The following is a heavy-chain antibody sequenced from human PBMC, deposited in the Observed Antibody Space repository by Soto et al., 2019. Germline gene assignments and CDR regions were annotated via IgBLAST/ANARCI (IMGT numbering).Heavy chain of an antibody. CDR3: AKDHLNWGIQLWLPFDY. V-gene: IGHV4-59*01. Sequence: PSETLSLTCTVSGGSISSYYWSWIRQPPGKGLEWIGYIYYSGSTNYNPSVKGRFTISRDNSKNTLYLQMNSLRAEDTAVYYCAKDHLNWGIQLWLPFDYWGQGTLVTVSS. D-gene: IGHD5-18*01. J-gene: IGHJ4*02. CDR1: GGSISSYY. CDR2: IYYSGST.